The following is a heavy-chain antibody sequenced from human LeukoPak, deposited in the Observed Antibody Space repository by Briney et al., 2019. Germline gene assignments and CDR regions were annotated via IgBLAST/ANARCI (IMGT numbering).Heavy chain of an antibody. Sequence: ASVKVSCKASGYIFTSYGISWVRQAPGQGLEWMGWISAYNGNTNYAQKLQGRVTMTPDTSTSTAYMELRSLRSDDTAVYYCAREFPQVGFDYWGQGTLVTVSS. CDR1: GYIFTSYG. V-gene: IGHV1-18*01. CDR2: ISAYNGNT. J-gene: IGHJ4*02. CDR3: AREFPQVGFDY. D-gene: IGHD2-2*01.